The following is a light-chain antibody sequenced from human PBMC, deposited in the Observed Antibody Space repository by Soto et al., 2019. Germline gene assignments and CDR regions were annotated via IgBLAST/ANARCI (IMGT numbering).Light chain of an antibody. CDR2: EVS. CDR1: SSDVGAYNY. Sequence: QSVLTQPASVSGSPGQSLTISCNGTSSDVGAYNYVSWYQQHPGKAPTHVIYEVSNSPSGVSNRFSGSKSGNTASLTISGLQAEDEADYYCSSYTSSSTWVFGGGTK. CDR3: SSYTSSSTWV. V-gene: IGLV2-14*01. J-gene: IGLJ3*02.